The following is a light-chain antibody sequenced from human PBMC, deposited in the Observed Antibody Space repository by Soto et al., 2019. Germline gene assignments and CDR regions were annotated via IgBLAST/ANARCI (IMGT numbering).Light chain of an antibody. CDR2: GAS. V-gene: IGKV3D-15*01. Sequence: EILMTQSPLTLSVSPGEGATLSCRASQNINSNLAWYQQRPGQAPRVLIYGASSRASGIPDRFRGSGSGTDFTLTINRLEPDDFAVYSCQQYKDWPPLTFGGGTRVESK. CDR3: QQYKDWPPLT. CDR1: QNINSN. J-gene: IGKJ4*01.